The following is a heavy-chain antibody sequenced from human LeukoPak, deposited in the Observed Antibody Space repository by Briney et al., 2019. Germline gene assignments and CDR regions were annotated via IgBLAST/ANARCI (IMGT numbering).Heavy chain of an antibody. V-gene: IGHV3-23*01. CDR3: ARAVEYYDYVWGSYRLDY. Sequence: PGGSLRLSCAASGFTFSSYAMSWVRQAPGKGLEWVSAISGSGGSTYYADSVKGRFTISRDNAKNSLYLQMNSLRAEDTAVYYCARAVEYYDYVWGSYRLDYWGQGTLVTVSS. CDR2: ISGSGGST. D-gene: IGHD3-16*02. J-gene: IGHJ4*02. CDR1: GFTFSSYA.